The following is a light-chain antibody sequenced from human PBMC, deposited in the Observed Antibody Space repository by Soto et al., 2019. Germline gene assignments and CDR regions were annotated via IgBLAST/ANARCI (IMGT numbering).Light chain of an antibody. Sequence: DIQMTQSPSTLSASVGDRVTITCRASQSISSWLAWYQQKPGKAPKLLIYKASSLESGAPSRFSGSGSGTEFTLTVSSLQPDDFATYYCQQYNSYSHTFGQGTKVDIK. CDR1: QSISSW. J-gene: IGKJ2*01. V-gene: IGKV1-5*03. CDR3: QQYNSYSHT. CDR2: KAS.